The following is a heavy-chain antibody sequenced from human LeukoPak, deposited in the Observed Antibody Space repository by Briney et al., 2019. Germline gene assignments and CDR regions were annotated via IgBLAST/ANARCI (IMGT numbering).Heavy chain of an antibody. D-gene: IGHD6-19*01. Sequence: SETLSLTCTVSGGSISNSSYYWGWIRQPPGKGLEWIGYIYYSGSTNYNPSLKSRVTISVDTSKNQFSLKLSSVTAADTAVYYCARGPSSIYSSGWYYFDYWGQGTLVTVSS. V-gene: IGHV4-61*05. J-gene: IGHJ4*02. CDR2: IYYSGST. CDR1: GGSISNSSYY. CDR3: ARGPSSIYSSGWYYFDY.